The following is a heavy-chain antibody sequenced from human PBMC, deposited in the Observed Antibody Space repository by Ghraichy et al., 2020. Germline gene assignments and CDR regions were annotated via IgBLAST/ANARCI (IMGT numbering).Heavy chain of an antibody. CDR1: GFTFSSYA. D-gene: IGHD4-11*01. V-gene: IGHV3-23*01. Sequence: GSLRLSCAASGFTFSSYAMSWVRQAPGKGLEWVSAISGSGGSTYYADSVKGRFTISRDNSKNTLYLQMNSLRAEDTAVYYCAKDLDYSNYEDYYYGMDVWGQGTTVTVSS. CDR3: AKDLDYSNYEDYYYGMDV. J-gene: IGHJ6*02. CDR2: ISGSGGST.